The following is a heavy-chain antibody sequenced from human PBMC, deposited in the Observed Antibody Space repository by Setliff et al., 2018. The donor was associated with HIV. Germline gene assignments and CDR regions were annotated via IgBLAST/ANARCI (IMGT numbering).Heavy chain of an antibody. V-gene: IGHV1-46*01. D-gene: IGHD2-21*02. CDR2: INPSSGST. CDR1: GYIFTTYC. J-gene: IGHJ3*02. CDR3: AREPIGGDDAFDI. Sequence: ASVKVSCKASGYIFTTYCMHWVRQAPGQGLEWMGIINPSSGSTSFAQKFQGRVTMTRDTSTSTVYMELSSLRSEDTAIFYCAREPIGGDDAFDIWGQGTMVTVSS.